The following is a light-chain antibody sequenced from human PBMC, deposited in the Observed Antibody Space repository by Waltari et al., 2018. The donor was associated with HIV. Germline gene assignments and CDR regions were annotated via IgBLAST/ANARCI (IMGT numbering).Light chain of an antibody. V-gene: IGLV1-47*01. J-gene: IGLJ3*02. CDR3: AAWDGSLRGGV. Sequence: QSVLTQPPSASGTPGQRVTISCSGSSSNIGRNDVSWYQHRPGTAPKLLIFTNNQRPSGVPDRFSASKSGTSASLAISALQSDDEADYYCAAWDGSLRGGVFGGGTKLTV. CDR1: SSNIGRND. CDR2: TNN.